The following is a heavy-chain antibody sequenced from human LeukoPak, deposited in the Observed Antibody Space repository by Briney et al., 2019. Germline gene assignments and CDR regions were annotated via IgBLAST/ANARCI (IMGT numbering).Heavy chain of an antibody. CDR2: IKQDGSEK. D-gene: IGHD5-12*01. CDR3: AKDPDVDIVATTYNWFDP. J-gene: IGHJ5*02. CDR1: GFTFSNYW. Sequence: GGSLRLSCAASGFTFSNYWMSWVRQAPGKGLEWVANIKQDGSEKYYVDSVKGRFTISRDNAKNSLYLQMNSLRAEDTAVYYCAKDPDVDIVATTYNWFDPWGQGTLVTVSS. V-gene: IGHV3-7*01.